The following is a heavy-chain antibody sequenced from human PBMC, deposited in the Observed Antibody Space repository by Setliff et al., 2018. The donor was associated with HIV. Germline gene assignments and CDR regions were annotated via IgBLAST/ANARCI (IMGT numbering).Heavy chain of an antibody. D-gene: IGHD2-15*01. J-gene: IGHJ3*02. CDR3: ARDNYLWCSGGSCYGAFDI. CDR2: MYYSGST. V-gene: IGHV4-31*03. CDR1: GGSISSGGYY. Sequence: SETLSLTCTVSGGSISSGGYYWTWIRQHPGKGLEWLGYMYYSGSTFYNPSLKSRVTISEDTSKNQFSLKLSSVTAADTAVYYCARDNYLWCSGGSCYGAFDIWGQGTMVTVSS.